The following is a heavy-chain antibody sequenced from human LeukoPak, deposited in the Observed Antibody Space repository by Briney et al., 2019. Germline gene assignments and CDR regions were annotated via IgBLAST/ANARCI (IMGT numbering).Heavy chain of an antibody. CDR3: AREFRMVRGARYFDL. CDR2: IYYSGST. CDR1: GGSISSYY. D-gene: IGHD3-10*01. Sequence: SETLSLTCTVSGGSISSYYWSWIRQPPGKGLEWIGYIYYSGSTNYNPSLKSRVTISVDTSKNQFSLKLSSVTAADTAVYYCAREFRMVRGARYFDLWGRGTLVTVSS. J-gene: IGHJ2*01. V-gene: IGHV4-59*01.